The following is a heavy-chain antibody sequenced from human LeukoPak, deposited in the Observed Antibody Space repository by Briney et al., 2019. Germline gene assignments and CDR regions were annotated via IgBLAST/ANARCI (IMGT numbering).Heavy chain of an antibody. D-gene: IGHD3-22*01. V-gene: IGHV4-59*12. CDR3: AREKVNYYDSSGYYGSIDY. CDR2: IYYSGST. Sequence: RPSETLSLTCTVSGGSISSYYWSWIRQPPGKGLEWIGYIYYSGSTNYNPSLKSRVTISVDTSKNQFSLKLSSVTAADTAVYYCAREKVNYYDSSGYYGSIDYWGQGTLVTVSS. J-gene: IGHJ4*02. CDR1: GGSISSYY.